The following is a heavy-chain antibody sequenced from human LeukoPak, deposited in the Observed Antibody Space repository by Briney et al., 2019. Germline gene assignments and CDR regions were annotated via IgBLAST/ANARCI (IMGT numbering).Heavy chain of an antibody. CDR2: ISHDGSNI. CDR3: AGDRGYLQFDY. CDR1: GFAFSYYG. Sequence: GGSLRLSCAASGFAFSYYGMHWVRHAPGKGLEWVAVISHDGSNIHYGDSVKGRFTISRDNSKNTVYLQMNSLRAEDTAMYYCAGDRGYLQFDYWGQGTLVTVSS. D-gene: IGHD3-10*01. V-gene: IGHV3-30*03. J-gene: IGHJ4*02.